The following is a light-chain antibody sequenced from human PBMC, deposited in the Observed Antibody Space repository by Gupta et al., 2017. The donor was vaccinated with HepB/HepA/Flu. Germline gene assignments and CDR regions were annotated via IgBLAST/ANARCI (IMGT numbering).Light chain of an antibody. Sequence: EIVLTQSPATLPLSPGERATLSCRASQSVSSYLAWYQQKPGQAPRLLIYDASNRATGIPARFSGSGSGTDFTLTISSLEPEDFAVDYCQQRSNWPPSITFGPGTKVDIK. J-gene: IGKJ3*01. V-gene: IGKV3-11*01. CDR1: QSVSSY. CDR2: DAS. CDR3: QQRSNWPPSIT.